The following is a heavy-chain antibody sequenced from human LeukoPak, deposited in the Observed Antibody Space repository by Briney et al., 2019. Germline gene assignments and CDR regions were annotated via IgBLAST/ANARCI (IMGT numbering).Heavy chain of an antibody. CDR3: AGYSSSWYLFDYFDY. CDR1: GGSISSSSYC. V-gene: IGHV4-39*07. Sequence: SETLSLTCTVSGGSISSSSYCWGWIRQPPGKGLEWIGSIYYSGSTYYNPSLKSRVTISVDTSKNQFSLKLSSVTAADTAVYYCAGYSSSWYLFDYFDYWGQGTLVTVSS. CDR2: IYYSGST. J-gene: IGHJ4*02. D-gene: IGHD6-13*01.